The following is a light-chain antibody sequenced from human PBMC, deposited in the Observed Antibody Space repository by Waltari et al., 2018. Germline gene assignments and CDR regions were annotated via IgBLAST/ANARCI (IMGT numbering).Light chain of an antibody. V-gene: IGLV2-8*01. CDR3: SSYAGSHYWV. CDR2: ELS. CDR1: GSDVGKYDH. Sequence: QSALTQPPAPSGSPGQSVTLPCTGTGSDVGKYDHVSWYQQHPGKAPKLMIYELSKRPSGVPDRFSGSKSGNTASLTVSGLQAEDEADYYCSSYAGSHYWVFGGGTKLTVL. J-gene: IGLJ3*02.